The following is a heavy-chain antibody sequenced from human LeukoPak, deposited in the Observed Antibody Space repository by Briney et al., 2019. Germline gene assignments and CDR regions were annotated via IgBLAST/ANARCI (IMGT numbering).Heavy chain of an antibody. CDR3: AKNPGYYFGSGSYYLDY. V-gene: IGHV3-23*01. CDR2: ISGGGDST. CDR1: GFTFSSYA. Sequence: GGSLRLSCAASGFTFSSYAMSWVRQAPGKGLEWVSGISGGGDSTYYADSVKGRFTISRDFSKNTLYLQMNSLRAEDTAVYYCAKNPGYYFGSGSYYLDYWGQGNLVTVSS. J-gene: IGHJ4*02. D-gene: IGHD3-10*01.